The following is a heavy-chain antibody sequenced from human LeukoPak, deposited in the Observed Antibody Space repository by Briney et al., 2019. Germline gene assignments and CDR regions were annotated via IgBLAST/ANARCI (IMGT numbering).Heavy chain of an antibody. CDR3: ARKNDLFNAAFAI. J-gene: IGHJ3*02. D-gene: IGHD1-1*01. CDR1: GFTVSSSY. CDR2: TYTDVNT. V-gene: IGHV3-53*01. Sequence: GGSLRLSCAASGFTVSSSYMRWVRQAPRKGLEWVSITYTDVNTNYADSVKGRFTISRDNSQNTLSLQMSSLRAEDTAVYYCARKNDLFNAAFAIWGQGTVVTVSS.